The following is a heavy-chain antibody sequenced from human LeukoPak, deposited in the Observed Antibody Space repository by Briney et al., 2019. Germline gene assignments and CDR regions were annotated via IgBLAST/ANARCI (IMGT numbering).Heavy chain of an antibody. J-gene: IGHJ4*02. CDR1: GGTFSSYA. CDR3: AREEDGPTGHWVY. Sequence: ASVKVSCKASGGTFSSYAISWVRQAPGQGLEWMGIINPSGGSTSYAQKFQGRVTMTRDMSTSTVYMELSSLRSGDTAVYYCAREEDGPTGHWVYWGQGTLVTVSS. D-gene: IGHD2-15*01. CDR2: INPSGGST. V-gene: IGHV1-46*01.